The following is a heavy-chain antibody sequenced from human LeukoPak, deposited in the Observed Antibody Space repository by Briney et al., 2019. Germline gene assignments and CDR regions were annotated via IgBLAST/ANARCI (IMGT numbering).Heavy chain of an antibody. D-gene: IGHD5-18*01. V-gene: IGHV4-59*01. J-gene: IGHJ6*03. CDR1: GGSLSSYY. CDR3: ARTTEGGYTYDYFYYYYMDV. Sequence: SETLSLTCTVSGGSLSSYYWSWIRQPPGKGLEWIGYIYYSGSTNYNPSLKSRVTISVDTSKNQFSLKLSSVTAADTAVYYCARTTEGGYTYDYFYYYYMDVWGKGTTVTISS. CDR2: IYYSGST.